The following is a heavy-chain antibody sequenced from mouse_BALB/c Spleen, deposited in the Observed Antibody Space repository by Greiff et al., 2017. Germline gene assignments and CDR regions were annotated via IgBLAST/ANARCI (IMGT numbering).Heavy chain of an antibody. CDR2: IWAGGST. CDR3: ARYYGSSYTWFAY. V-gene: IGHV2-9*02. CDR1: GFSLTSYG. Sequence: VNVVESGPGLVAPSQSLSITCTVSGFSLTSYGVHWVRQPPGKGLEWLGVIWAGGSTNYNSALMSRLSISKDNSKSQVFLKMNSLQTDDTAMYYCARYYGSSYTWFAYWGQGTLVTVSA. D-gene: IGHD1-1*01. J-gene: IGHJ3*01.